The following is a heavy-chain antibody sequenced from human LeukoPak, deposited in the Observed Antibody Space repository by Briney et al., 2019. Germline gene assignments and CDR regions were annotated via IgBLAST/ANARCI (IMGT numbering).Heavy chain of an antibody. V-gene: IGHV4-34*01. CDR2: IYYSGST. D-gene: IGHD3-10*01. Sequence: SETLSLTCAVYGGSFSGYYWSWIRQPPGKGLEWIGSIYYSGSTYYNPSLKSRVTISVDTSKNQFSLKLSSVTAADTAVYYCARETTNYYGSGSYHYWGQGTLVTVSS. J-gene: IGHJ4*02. CDR1: GGSFSGYY. CDR3: ARETTNYYGSGSYHY.